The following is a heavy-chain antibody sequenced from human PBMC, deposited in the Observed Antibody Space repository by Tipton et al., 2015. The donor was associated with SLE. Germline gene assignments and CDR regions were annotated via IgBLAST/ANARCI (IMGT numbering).Heavy chain of an antibody. CDR1: GYTFTSYY. CDR3: ARSLVWSGYFGFMDV. J-gene: IGHJ6*03. V-gene: IGHV1-46*01. CDR2: INPSGGST. D-gene: IGHD3-3*01. Sequence: QSGPEVKKPGASVKVSCKASGYTFTSYYMHWVRQAPGQGLEWMGIINPSGGSTSYAQKFQGRVTMTRDTSTSTVYMELSSLRSEDTAVYYCARSLVWSGYFGFMDVWGKGTTVTVSS.